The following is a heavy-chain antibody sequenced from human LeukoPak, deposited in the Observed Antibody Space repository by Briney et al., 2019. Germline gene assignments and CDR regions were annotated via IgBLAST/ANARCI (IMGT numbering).Heavy chain of an antibody. CDR1: GFTFSTFG. CDR2: ISYDGSNK. Sequence: GGSLRLSCAASGFTFSTFGMHWVRQAPGKGLEWVAVISYDGSNKYYADSVKGRFTISRDNSKNTLYLQMNSLRAEDTAVYYCARERWYCSSTSCDLDYYYYMDVWGKGTTVTVSS. V-gene: IGHV3-30*03. CDR3: ARERWYCSSTSCDLDYYYYMDV. D-gene: IGHD2-2*01. J-gene: IGHJ6*03.